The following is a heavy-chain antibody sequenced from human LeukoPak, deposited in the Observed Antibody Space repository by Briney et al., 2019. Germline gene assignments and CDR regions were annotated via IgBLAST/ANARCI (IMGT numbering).Heavy chain of an antibody. J-gene: IGHJ4*02. CDR1: GFTFSSYA. V-gene: IGHV3-30*01. Sequence: GGSLRLSCAASGFTFSSYAMHWVRQAPGKGLEWVAVISYDGSNKYYADSVKGRFTISRDNSKNTLYLQMNSLRAGDTAVYYCARGFCSGGSCYYPSLDYWGQGTLVTVSS. CDR3: ARGFCSGGSCYYPSLDY. D-gene: IGHD2-15*01. CDR2: ISYDGSNK.